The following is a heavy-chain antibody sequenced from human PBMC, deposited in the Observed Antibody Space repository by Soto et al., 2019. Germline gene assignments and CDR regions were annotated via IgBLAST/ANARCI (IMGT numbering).Heavy chain of an antibody. V-gene: IGHV7-4-1*01. Sequence: GASVKVSCKASGYTFTSYGISWVRQAPGQGLEWMGWISPNTGNPTYEQGFTGRFVFSVDTSVSTVYLQIFSLKADDSAVYYCARDRASGSFDYWGQGTLVTASS. CDR3: ARDRASGSFDY. CDR2: ISPNTGNP. J-gene: IGHJ4*02. CDR1: GYTFTSYG. D-gene: IGHD1-26*01.